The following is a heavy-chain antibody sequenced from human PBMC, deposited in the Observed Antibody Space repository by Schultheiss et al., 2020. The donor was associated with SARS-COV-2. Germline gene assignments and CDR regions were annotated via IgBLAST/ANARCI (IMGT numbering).Heavy chain of an antibody. Sequence: SETLSLTCTVSGGSISLYYWSWIRQPPGKGLEWIGYIHYTGSTNYNPSLKSRVTISVDTSKNQFSLKLSSVTAADTAVYYCAREQVVSYYYDSSGYFRPQLYYFDYWGQGTLVTVSS. J-gene: IGHJ4*02. CDR3: AREQVVSYYYDSSGYFRPQLYYFDY. CDR1: GGSISLYY. CDR2: IHYTGST. V-gene: IGHV4-59*12. D-gene: IGHD3-22*01.